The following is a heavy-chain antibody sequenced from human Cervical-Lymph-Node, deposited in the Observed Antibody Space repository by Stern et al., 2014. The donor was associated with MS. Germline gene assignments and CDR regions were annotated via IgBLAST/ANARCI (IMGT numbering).Heavy chain of an antibody. V-gene: IGHV1-69*01. D-gene: IGHD4-23*01. CDR2: IIPIFGTA. Sequence: QLVQSGAEVKKPGSSVKVSCRTSGGTFSSYAISWVRQAPGQGLEWMGGIIPIFGTATYAQPFQGRVTITADESTSTAYMELSSLRYEDTAVYYCARRCGRRSGKCSDYWGQGTLVTVSS. CDR1: GGTFSSYA. J-gene: IGHJ4*02. CDR3: ARRCGRRSGKCSDY.